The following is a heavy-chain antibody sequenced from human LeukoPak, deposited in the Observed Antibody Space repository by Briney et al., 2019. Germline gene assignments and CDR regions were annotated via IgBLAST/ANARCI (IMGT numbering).Heavy chain of an antibody. CDR3: ARGRRVDTAMVFDY. CDR2: INHRGST. V-gene: IGHV4-34*01. Sequence: SETLSLTCAVYGGSFSGYYWSWIRQPPGKGLEWIGEINHRGSTNYNPSLKSRVTISVDTSKNQFSLKLSSVTAADTAVYYCARGRRVDTAMVFDYWGQGTLVTVSS. J-gene: IGHJ4*02. CDR1: GGSFSGYY. D-gene: IGHD5-18*01.